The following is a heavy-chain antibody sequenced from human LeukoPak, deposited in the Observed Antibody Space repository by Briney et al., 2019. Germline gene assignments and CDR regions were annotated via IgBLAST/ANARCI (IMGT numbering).Heavy chain of an antibody. CDR1: GFTFSSYG. D-gene: IGHD6-13*01. Sequence: GGSLRLSCAASGFTFSSYGMHWVRQAPGKGLEWVSAISGSGGSTYYADSVKGRFTISRDNSKNTLYLQMNSLRAEDTAVYYCAKARKGYSSSGNIFDYWGQGTLVTVSS. CDR3: AKARKGYSSSGNIFDY. V-gene: IGHV3-23*01. CDR2: ISGSGGST. J-gene: IGHJ4*02.